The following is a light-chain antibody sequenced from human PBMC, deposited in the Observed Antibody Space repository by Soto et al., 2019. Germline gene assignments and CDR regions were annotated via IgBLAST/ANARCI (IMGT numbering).Light chain of an antibody. CDR1: QSVSSSY. CDR2: GAS. Sequence: EIVLTQSPGTLSLSPGERATLSCRASQSVSSSYLAWYQQKPGQAPRLLLYGASSRATGIPDRFSGSGSGTDLTLTISRLETEDFAVYYCQQYGSSPPITFGGGTKVDIK. CDR3: QQYGSSPPIT. V-gene: IGKV3-20*01. J-gene: IGKJ4*01.